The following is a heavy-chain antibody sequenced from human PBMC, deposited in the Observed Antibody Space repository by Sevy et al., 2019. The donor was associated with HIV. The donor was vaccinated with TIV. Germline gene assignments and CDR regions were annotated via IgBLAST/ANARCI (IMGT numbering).Heavy chain of an antibody. V-gene: IGHV3-30*02. J-gene: IGHJ4*02. CDR2: ISYDAINK. D-gene: IGHD6-13*01. CDR3: AKNTAAVGTGGFDY. Sequence: GGSLRLSCAASGFTFSYYGMHWVRQAPGKGLEWVKFISYDAINKYYADSVKGRFTISRDNSKNTLYLQMNSLRPEDTALYYCAKNTAAVGTGGFDYWGQGTLVTVSS. CDR1: GFTFSYYG.